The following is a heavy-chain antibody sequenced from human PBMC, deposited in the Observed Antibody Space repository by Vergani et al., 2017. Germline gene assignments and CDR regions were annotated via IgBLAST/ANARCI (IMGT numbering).Heavy chain of an antibody. J-gene: IGHJ4*02. CDR2: LTGGGGST. Sequence: EVQLLESGGSLKQPGGSVRLSCAASGFTFSTYAMHWVRQAPGKGLEWVSALTGGGGSTYYADSFKGRFIISRDNSRDTLYLQMNSLRPEDTATYYCVKEGGGYDSFFDSWGQGALVTVSS. CDR3: VKEGGGYDSFFDS. V-gene: IGHV3-23*01. CDR1: GFTFSTYA. D-gene: IGHD5-12*01.